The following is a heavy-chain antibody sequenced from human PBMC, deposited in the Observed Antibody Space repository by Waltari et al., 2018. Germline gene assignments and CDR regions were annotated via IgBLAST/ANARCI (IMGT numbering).Heavy chain of an antibody. D-gene: IGHD2-2*02. CDR2: IYTSGGT. CDR3: ARAQYCSSTSCFTSDYYYYMDV. V-gene: IGHV4-4*07. J-gene: IGHJ6*03. Sequence: QVQLQESGPGLVKPSETLSLTCTVSGGSISSYYWSWIRQPAGKGLEWIGRIYTSGGTNYNPSLKSRVTMSVDTSKNQFSLKLSSVTAADTAVYYCARAQYCSSTSCFTSDYYYYMDVWGKGTTVTISS. CDR1: GGSISSYY.